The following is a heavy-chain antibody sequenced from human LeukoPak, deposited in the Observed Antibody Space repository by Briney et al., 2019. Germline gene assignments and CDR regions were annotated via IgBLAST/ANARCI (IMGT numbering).Heavy chain of an antibody. V-gene: IGHV1-18*01. Sequence: GASVKVSCKASGYTFTSYGISWVRQAPGQGLEWMGWISAYNGNTNYAQKLQGRVTMTTDTSTSTAYMELRSLRSDDTAVYYCARDRAQFDSSGYEIDYWGQGTLVTVSS. CDR3: ARDRAQFDSSGYEIDY. J-gene: IGHJ4*02. D-gene: IGHD3-22*01. CDR2: ISAYNGNT. CDR1: GYTFTSYG.